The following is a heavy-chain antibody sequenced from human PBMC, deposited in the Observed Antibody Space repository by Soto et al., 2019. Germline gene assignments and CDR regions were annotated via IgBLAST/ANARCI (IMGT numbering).Heavy chain of an antibody. CDR3: ARGVSWTGPFDH. CDR2: IFDSGTA. J-gene: IGHJ5*02. Sequence: QVQLEQSGPGLVKPSQTLSLTCKISGGSISSLNDYWSWIRQSPGEGLEWIGYIFDSGTAHYNPSLKGRVRISGDTSQSQFSLTIQSVTVADTGVDSCARGVSWTGPFDHWGQGTMVTVPS. CDR1: GGSISSLNDY. V-gene: IGHV4-31*02.